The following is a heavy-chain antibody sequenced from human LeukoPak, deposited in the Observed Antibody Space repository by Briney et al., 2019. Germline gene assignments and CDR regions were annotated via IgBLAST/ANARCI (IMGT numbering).Heavy chain of an antibody. D-gene: IGHD2-2*01. V-gene: IGHV4-34*01. CDR3: AREKYCSSTSCRRNWFDP. J-gene: IGHJ5*02. CDR2: INHSGST. Sequence: PSETLSLTCAVYGGSFSGYYWSWIRQPPGKGLEWIGEINHSGSTNYNPSLKSRVTISVDTSKNQFSLKLSSVTAADTAVYYCAREKYCSSTSCRRNWFDPWGQGTLVTVSS. CDR1: GGSFSGYY.